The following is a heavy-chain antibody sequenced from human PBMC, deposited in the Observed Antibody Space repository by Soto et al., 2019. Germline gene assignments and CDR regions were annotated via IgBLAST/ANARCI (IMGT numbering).Heavy chain of an antibody. D-gene: IGHD3-22*01. CDR1: GFSLTNSGVG. Sequence: QITLKESGPTLVEPTQTLTLTCSFYGFSLTNSGVGVGWVRQAPGKALECLGIIYWDNDRRYNPSLKTRLTITKDTSKNQLVLTITYMEPVDTGTYYCAHRVTYYGSWDVGWFDSWGQGTPGTVS. CDR2: IYWDNDR. J-gene: IGHJ5*01. CDR3: AHRVTYYGSWDVGWFDS. V-gene: IGHV2-5*02.